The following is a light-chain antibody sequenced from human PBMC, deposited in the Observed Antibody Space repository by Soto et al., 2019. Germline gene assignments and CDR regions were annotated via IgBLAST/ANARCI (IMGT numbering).Light chain of an antibody. V-gene: IGLV2-14*03. J-gene: IGLJ1*01. CDR3: SSYSSTITRV. CDR1: SSDIGAYNY. Sequence: QSALAQPDSVSGSPGQSITISCIGTSSDIGAYNYASWYQQHPGKAPKLIIYDVSNRPSGVSNRFSGSKSGYTASLTISGLQAEDEADYYCSSYSSTITRVFGTGTKVPS. CDR2: DVS.